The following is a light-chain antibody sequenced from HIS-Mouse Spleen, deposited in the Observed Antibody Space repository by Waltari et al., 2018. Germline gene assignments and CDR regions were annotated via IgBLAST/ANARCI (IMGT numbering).Light chain of an antibody. J-gene: IGLJ3*02. V-gene: IGLV2-23*01. Sequence: QPALTHPASVSGSPVQPITISCTGTSRYVGSYNLVSWYQQHPGKAPKLLIYEGSKRPSGVSNRFSGSKSGNTASLTISGLQAEDEADYYCCSYAGSSTWVFGGGTKLTVL. CDR2: EGS. CDR3: CSYAGSSTWV. CDR1: SRYVGSYNL.